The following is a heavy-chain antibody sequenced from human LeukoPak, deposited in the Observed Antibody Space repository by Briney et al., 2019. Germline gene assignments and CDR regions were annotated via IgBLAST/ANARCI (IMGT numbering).Heavy chain of an antibody. V-gene: IGHV3-64*01. CDR1: GFTFSSYA. J-gene: IGHJ5*02. D-gene: IGHD7-27*01. Sequence: GGSLRLSCAASGFTFSSYAMPWVRQAPGKGLEYVSAISSDGGSTYYANSVKGRFTISRDNSKNTLYLQMGSLTAEDMAVYYCATVIGDSWGQGTLVTVSS. CDR2: ISSDGGST. CDR3: ATVIGDS.